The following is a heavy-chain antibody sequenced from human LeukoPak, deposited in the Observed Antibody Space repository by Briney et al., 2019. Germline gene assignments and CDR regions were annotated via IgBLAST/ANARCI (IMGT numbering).Heavy chain of an antibody. V-gene: IGHV1-18*01. CDR3: ARGHYGTFDY. Sequence: ASGRVSCTASGYTFTSYGITWVGQAAGQEGEWMGWISAYDSNTNYAQKRQGRVTMTTDTSRSTAYMELRSLRSDDPAVYYCARGHYGTFDYWGQGTLVTVSS. CDR1: GYTFTSYG. CDR2: ISAYDSNT. D-gene: IGHD3-10*01. J-gene: IGHJ4*02.